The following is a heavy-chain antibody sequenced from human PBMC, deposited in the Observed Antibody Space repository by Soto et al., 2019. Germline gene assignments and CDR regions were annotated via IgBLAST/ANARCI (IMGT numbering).Heavy chain of an antibody. CDR1: NGFIISSNR. CDR2: IYHSGST. Sequence: SETQSHTFADSNGFIISSNRWSKDRQPPGKGLEWIGEIYHSGSTNYNPSLKSRVTISVDKSKNQFSLKLSSVTAADTAVYYCARDSGGGSSSEFDAFDIWGQGTMVTVSS. CDR3: ARDSGGGSSSEFDAFDI. J-gene: IGHJ3*02. V-gene: IGHV4-4*02. D-gene: IGHD6-6*01.